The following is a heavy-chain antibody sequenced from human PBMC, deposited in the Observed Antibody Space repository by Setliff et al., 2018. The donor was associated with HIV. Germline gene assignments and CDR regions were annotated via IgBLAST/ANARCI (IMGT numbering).Heavy chain of an antibody. Sequence: PGGSLRLSCTPSGFAFSIHWMSWVRQAPGKGLEWVVTINQDGRGKHYVDSVKGRFTISRDNGKNSLVLQMSRLRAEDTAVYYCARLMEQLLAGDYYYHIDVWGKGT. CDR2: INQDGRGK. CDR1: GFAFSIHW. J-gene: IGHJ6*03. V-gene: IGHV3-7*01. CDR3: ARLMEQLLAGDYYYHIDV. D-gene: IGHD6-19*01.